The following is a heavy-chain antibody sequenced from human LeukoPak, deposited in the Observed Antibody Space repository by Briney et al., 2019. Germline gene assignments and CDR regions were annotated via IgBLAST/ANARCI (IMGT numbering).Heavy chain of an antibody. CDR1: GFTFSGSD. CDR3: TRQRWIVGADFDY. V-gene: IGHV3-73*01. D-gene: IGHD1-26*01. J-gene: IGHJ4*02. CDR2: IRSKVNSYAT. Sequence: GGSLRLSCAASGFTFSGSDMNWVRQASGKGLEWVGRIRSKVNSYATAYAASVKGRFTISRDDSKNTAYLQMNSLRTEDTAVYYCTRQRWIVGADFDYWGQGTLVAVSS.